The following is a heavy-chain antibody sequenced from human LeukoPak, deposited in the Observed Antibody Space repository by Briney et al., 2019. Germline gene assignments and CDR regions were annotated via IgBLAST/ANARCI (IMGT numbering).Heavy chain of an antibody. CDR3: AGSTYYDILTGYPVPDYFDY. J-gene: IGHJ4*02. V-gene: IGHV1-8*01. Sequence: ASVKVSCKASGYTFTSYDINWVRQATGQGLKWMGWMNPNSGNTGYAQKFQGRVTMTRNTSISTAYMELSSLRSEDTAVYYCAGSTYYDILTGYPVPDYFDYWGQGTLVTVSS. D-gene: IGHD3-9*01. CDR2: MNPNSGNT. CDR1: GYTFTSYD.